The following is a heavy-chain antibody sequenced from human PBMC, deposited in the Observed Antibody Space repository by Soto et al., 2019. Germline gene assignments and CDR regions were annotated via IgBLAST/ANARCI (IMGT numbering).Heavy chain of an antibody. CDR1: GFTFDDYA. D-gene: IGHD6-6*01. V-gene: IGHV3-9*01. J-gene: IGHJ2*01. CDR2: ISWNSGSI. Sequence: EVQLVESGGGLVQPGRSLRLSCAASGFTFDDYAMHWVRQAPGKGLEWVSGISWNSGSIGYADSVKGRFTISRDNAKNSLSLQMNSLRAEDTALYYGAKDIRRWSIADVYWYFDLWGRGTLDTVCS. CDR3: AKDIRRWSIADVYWYFDL.